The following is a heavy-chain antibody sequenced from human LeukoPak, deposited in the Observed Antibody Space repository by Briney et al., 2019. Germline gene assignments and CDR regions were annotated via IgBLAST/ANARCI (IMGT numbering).Heavy chain of an antibody. J-gene: IGHJ4*02. V-gene: IGHV1-69*13. D-gene: IGHD3-10*01. Sequence: SVKVSCEASGGTFSSYAISWVRQAPGQGLEWMGGIIPIFGTANYAQKFQGRVTITADESTSTAYMELSSLRSEDTAVYYCARAGYYGSGSYLYPDYWGQGTLVTVSS. CDR1: GGTFSSYA. CDR3: ARAGYYGSGSYLYPDY. CDR2: IIPIFGTA.